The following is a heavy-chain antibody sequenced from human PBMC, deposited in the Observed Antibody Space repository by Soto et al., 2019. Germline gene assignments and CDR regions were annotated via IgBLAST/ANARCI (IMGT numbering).Heavy chain of an antibody. CDR1: GFTFNNYA. D-gene: IGHD6-19*01. CDR2: ISATGGST. J-gene: IGHJ6*02. CDR3: ASPFMYSSGLYFYRMAV. V-gene: IGHV3-23*01. Sequence: GGSLRLSCAASGFTFNNYAMNWVRQAPGKGLEWVATISATGGSTYYADSVKGRFTISRDNSKNTLYLQMNGLRVEDTAVYYCASPFMYSSGLYFYRMAVWGQGTTVTGS.